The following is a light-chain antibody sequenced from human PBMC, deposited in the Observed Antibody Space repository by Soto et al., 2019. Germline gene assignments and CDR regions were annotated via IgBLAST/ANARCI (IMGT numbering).Light chain of an antibody. CDR3: CSYASSSTYV. J-gene: IGLJ1*01. CDR1: SSDVGSYTL. Sequence: QSVLTQPASVSGSPGQSITVSRTGTSSDVGSYTLVSWYQQHPGKAPKLMIYEVSKRPSGVSNRFSGSKSGNTASLTISGLQAEDEADYYCCSYASSSTYVFGTGTKVTVL. CDR2: EVS. V-gene: IGLV2-23*02.